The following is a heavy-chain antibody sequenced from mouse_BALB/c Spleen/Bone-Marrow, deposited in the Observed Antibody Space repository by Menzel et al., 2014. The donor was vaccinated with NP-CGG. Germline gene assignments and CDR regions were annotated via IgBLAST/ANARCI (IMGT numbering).Heavy chain of an antibody. CDR3: ARIYYGYEFTY. Sequence: VQLQQSGPELLKPGASVKISCKASGYTFTDYNMHWVKQSHGKSLEWIGYIYPYNGVTAYNQKFKSKATLTVDNSSSTAYMEFRILTSEDSAVYYCARIYYGYEFTYWGQGTLVTVSA. D-gene: IGHD2-2*01. J-gene: IGHJ3*01. CDR2: IYPYNGVT. CDR1: GYTFTDYN. V-gene: IGHV1S29*02.